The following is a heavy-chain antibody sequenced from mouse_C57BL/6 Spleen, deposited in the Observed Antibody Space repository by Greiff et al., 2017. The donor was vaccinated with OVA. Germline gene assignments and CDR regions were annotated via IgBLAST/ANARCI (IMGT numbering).Heavy chain of an antibody. J-gene: IGHJ1*03. D-gene: IGHD1-1*01. CDR1: GYTFTSYG. V-gene: IGHV1-81*01. Sequence: QVQLKESGAELARPGASVKLSCKASGYTFTSYGISWVKQRTGQGLEWIGEIYPRSGNTYYNEKFKGKATLTADKSSSTAYMELRSLTSEDSAVYFCARSSSGYFDVWGTGTTVTVSS. CDR3: ARSSSGYFDV. CDR2: IYPRSGNT.